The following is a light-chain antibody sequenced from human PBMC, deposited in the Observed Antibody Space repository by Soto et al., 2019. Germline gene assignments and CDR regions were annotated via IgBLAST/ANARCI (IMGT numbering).Light chain of an antibody. CDR3: QQCGGSLLFS. CDR1: QSVASSC. CDR2: TTS. Sequence: EIVLTQSPGTLALSPGERATLSCTASQSVASSCLAWYQRKPGQAPRLLIHTTSIRATDIPDRFSGSGSGTDFTLTISRLEPDDSAVYYCQQCGGSLLFSLGPGTRVDI. V-gene: IGKV3-20*01. J-gene: IGKJ3*01.